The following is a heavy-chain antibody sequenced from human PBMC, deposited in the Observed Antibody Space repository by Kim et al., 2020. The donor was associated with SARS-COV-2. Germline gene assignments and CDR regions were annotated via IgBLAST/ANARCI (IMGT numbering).Heavy chain of an antibody. D-gene: IGHD2-15*01. V-gene: IGHV3-43*02. CDR1: GFTFDDYA. CDR2: ISGDGGNT. CDR3: AKGLGYCSGGSSYSLGNYYFYGIDV. Sequence: GGSLRLSCAASGFTFDDYAMHWVRQAPGKGLEWVSLISGDGGNTYYADSVKGRFTISRDNSKNSLYLQMNSLRTEDTALYYCAKGLGYCSGGSSYSLGNYYFYGIDVWGQGTTDTVSS. J-gene: IGHJ6*02.